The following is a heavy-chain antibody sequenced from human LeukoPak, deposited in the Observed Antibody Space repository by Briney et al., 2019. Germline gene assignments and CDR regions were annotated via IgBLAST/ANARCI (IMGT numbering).Heavy chain of an antibody. CDR3: ARDDRGIAAAGFLDY. V-gene: IGHV3-30*04. J-gene: IGHJ4*02. CDR2: ISYDGSNK. D-gene: IGHD6-13*01. CDR1: GFTFSSFA. Sequence: GGSLRLSCAASGFTFSSFAMHWVRQAPGKGLEWVAVISYDGSNKYYADSVKGRFTISRDNSKNTLYLQMNSLTAEDTAIFYCARDDRGIAAAGFLDYWGQGTLVTVSS.